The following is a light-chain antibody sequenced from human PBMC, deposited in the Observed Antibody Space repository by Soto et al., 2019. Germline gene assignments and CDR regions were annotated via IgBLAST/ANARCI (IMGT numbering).Light chain of an antibody. CDR1: SSNIGAGYD. J-gene: IGLJ1*01. Sequence: QSALTPPPSVSGAPGQRVTISCTGSSSNIGAGYDVHWYQQLPGTAPKLLIYANTNRPSGVPDRFAGSKSGTSASLAITGLQAEDEADYHCQSYDSSLSGYVFGTGTKVTAL. V-gene: IGLV1-40*01. CDR3: QSYDSSLSGYV. CDR2: ANT.